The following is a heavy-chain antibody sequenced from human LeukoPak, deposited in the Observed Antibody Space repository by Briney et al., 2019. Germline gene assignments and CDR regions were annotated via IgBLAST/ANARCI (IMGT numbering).Heavy chain of an antibody. CDR1: GYTFTSYY. J-gene: IGHJ6*03. D-gene: IGHD3-9*01. Sequence: ASVKVSCKASGYTFTSYYMHWVRQAPGQGLEWMGIINPSGGSTSYAQKFQGRVTMTRDMSTSTVYMELSSPRSEDTAVYYCARDYVLRYFDWSQSYSYYYYMDVWGKGTTVTVSS. CDR2: INPSGGST. V-gene: IGHV1-46*01. CDR3: ARDYVLRYFDWSQSYSYYYYMDV.